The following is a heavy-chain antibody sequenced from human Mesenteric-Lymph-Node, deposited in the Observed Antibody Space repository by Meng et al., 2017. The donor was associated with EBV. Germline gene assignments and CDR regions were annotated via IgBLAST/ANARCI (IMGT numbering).Heavy chain of an antibody. Sequence: QLQRHESGPGLVKLSETLSLTCTVSGGSIGSNHYYWGWIRQPPGKGLEWIGSMYYNGSPSYSPSLKGRVTISVDTSKNQFSLKLYSVTAADTAVYYCATPGSGWYYFDYWGQGNLVTVSS. CDR1: GGSIGSNHYY. V-gene: IGHV4-39*07. J-gene: IGHJ4*02. D-gene: IGHD6-19*01. CDR2: MYYNGSP. CDR3: ATPGSGWYYFDY.